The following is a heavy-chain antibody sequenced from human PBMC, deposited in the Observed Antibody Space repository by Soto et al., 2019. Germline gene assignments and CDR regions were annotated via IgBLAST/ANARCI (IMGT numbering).Heavy chain of an antibody. V-gene: IGHV2-5*02. J-gene: IGHJ4*02. D-gene: IGHD3-9*01. Sequence: QITLKESGPTLVTPTQTLTLTCTFSGFSLSTSGVGVGWIRQPPGKALEWLELIYWDDAKRHSPSLKSRLTITKDTFKNQVVRTMSNLDPVETATYYCAHQDYHILAGYKDWGQGTLVTDFS. CDR3: AHQDYHILAGYKD. CDR2: IYWDDAK. CDR1: GFSLSTSGVG.